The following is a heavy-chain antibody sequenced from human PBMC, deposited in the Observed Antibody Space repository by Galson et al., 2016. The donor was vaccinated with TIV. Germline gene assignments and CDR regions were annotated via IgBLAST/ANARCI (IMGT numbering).Heavy chain of an antibody. Sequence: SLRLSCAASGFTFSGYAMSWVRQAPGKGLEWVSAVTGRSRSTHYADSVRGRFTISRDNSRNTLSLQMNSLRVEDTAVYFCARTTPPPVSSNGWNDAFDFWGQGTIVTVSS. D-gene: IGHD6-19*01. CDR2: VTGRSRST. CDR1: GFTFSGYA. V-gene: IGHV3-23*01. CDR3: ARTTPPPVSSNGWNDAFDF. J-gene: IGHJ3*01.